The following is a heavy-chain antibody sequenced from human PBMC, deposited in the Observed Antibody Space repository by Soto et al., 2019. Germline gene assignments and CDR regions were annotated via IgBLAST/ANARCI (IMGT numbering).Heavy chain of an antibody. Sequence: QVQLVESGGGLVKPGGSLRLSCAASGFTFSDYYMSWIRQAPGKGLEWVSYISSSGSTIYYADSVKGRFTISRDNAKNSLYMQMSSLGAEDTAVYYCAGVGMGGVIIFREGGTPTYWGQGTLVTVSS. J-gene: IGHJ4*02. V-gene: IGHV3-11*01. CDR3: AGVGMGGVIIFREGGTPTY. D-gene: IGHD3-10*01. CDR2: ISSSGSTI. CDR1: GFTFSDYY.